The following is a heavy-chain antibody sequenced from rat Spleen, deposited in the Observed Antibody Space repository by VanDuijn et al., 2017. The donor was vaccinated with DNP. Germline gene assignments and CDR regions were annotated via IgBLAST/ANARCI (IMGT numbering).Heavy chain of an antibody. Sequence: EVQLQESGPGLVKPSQSLSLTCSVTGYSITSNYWGWIRQFPGNKVEYIGHISYSGSTNYNPSLISRISITRDTSKNQFFLHLNSVTTEDTATYYCARHPSGGYSELDYWGQGVMVTVSS. CDR3: ARHPSGGYSELDY. J-gene: IGHJ2*01. D-gene: IGHD1-11*01. CDR1: GYSITSNY. V-gene: IGHV3-1*01. CDR2: ISYSGST.